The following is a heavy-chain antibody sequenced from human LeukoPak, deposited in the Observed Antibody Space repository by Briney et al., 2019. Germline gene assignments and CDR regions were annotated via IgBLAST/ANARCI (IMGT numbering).Heavy chain of an antibody. D-gene: IGHD3-16*01. CDR2: IYSGGST. J-gene: IGHJ4*02. CDR3: AKGVRGNFDY. CDR1: GFTVSSNY. V-gene: IGHV3-53*01. Sequence: GGSLRLSCAASGFTVSSNYMSWVRQAPGKGLEWVSLIYSGGSTYYADSVKGRLTISRDNSKNTLHLQVNSLRAEDTAEYYCAKGVRGNFDYWGQGTLVTVSS.